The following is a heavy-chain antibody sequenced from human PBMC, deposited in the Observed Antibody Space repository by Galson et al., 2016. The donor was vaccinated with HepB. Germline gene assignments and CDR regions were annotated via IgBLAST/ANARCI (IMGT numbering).Heavy chain of an antibody. CDR3: ARAAILPGARMVFDP. J-gene: IGHJ5*02. Sequence: ETLSLTCVVSGASVNSSNWWTWVRQAPGTGLEWIGEIYHTGTSNNNPFLSSRFTLSVDKPRNLLPLNVTSVTAADTAVYYCARAAILPGARMVFDPWGQGILVTVSS. D-gene: IGHD2-2*01. CDR1: GASVNSSNW. CDR2: IYHTGTS. V-gene: IGHV4/OR15-8*01.